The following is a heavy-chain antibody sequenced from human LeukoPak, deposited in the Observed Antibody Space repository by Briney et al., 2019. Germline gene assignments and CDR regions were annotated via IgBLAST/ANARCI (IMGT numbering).Heavy chain of an antibody. V-gene: IGHV3-74*01. CDR2: TNLHGTAV. Sequence: GGSLRLSYEVSGLSFINYGMHWVRQAPGKGLVWVARTNLHGTAVDYADSVKGRFIISRDNAKNTLFLQMNSLRVEDTAVYYCASAYTYVRLADHWGQGTLVTVSS. CDR1: GLSFINYG. J-gene: IGHJ4*02. D-gene: IGHD2-21*01. CDR3: ASAYTYVRLADH.